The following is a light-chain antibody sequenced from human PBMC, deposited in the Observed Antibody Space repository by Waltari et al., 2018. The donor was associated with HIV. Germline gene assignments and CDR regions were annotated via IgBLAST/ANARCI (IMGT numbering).Light chain of an antibody. V-gene: IGKV1-39*01. CDR1: QIITSH. Sequence: DIQMTHSPSSLSASVGDRVTMTCRASQIITSHLSWYQQRPGKAPKLLIYAASSLQSGVPSRFSGSGTGTEYTLTISSLQPEDFATYYCQQSFTLPLTFGPGTKVDAK. CDR2: AAS. CDR3: QQSFTLPLT. J-gene: IGKJ3*01.